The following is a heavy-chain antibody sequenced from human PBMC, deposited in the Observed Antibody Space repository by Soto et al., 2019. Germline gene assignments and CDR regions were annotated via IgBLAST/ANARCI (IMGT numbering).Heavy chain of an antibody. CDR2: ISAYNGNT. CDR1: GYTFTRYG. J-gene: IGHJ6*02. D-gene: IGHD2-15*01. CDR3: ARVGAGIVGGMDV. Sequence: ASVKDSCQASGYTFTRYGISWVRQAPGQGLERMGWISAYNGNTKYSQKFQGRVTITRDTSASTAYMELSSLRSEDTAVYYCARVGAGIVGGMDVWGQGTTVTVSS. V-gene: IGHV1-18*01.